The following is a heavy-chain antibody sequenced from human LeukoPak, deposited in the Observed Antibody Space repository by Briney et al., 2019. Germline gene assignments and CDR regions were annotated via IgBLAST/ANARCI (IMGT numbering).Heavy chain of an antibody. CDR1: GFTFSSYS. CDR3: ASSVYSGSPTKSFDY. D-gene: IGHD2-21*01. CDR2: ISSSSSYI. V-gene: IGHV3-21*04. Sequence: PGGSLRLSCAASGFTFSSYSMNWVRQAPGKGLEWVSSISSSSSYIYYADSVKGRFTISRDNAKNILYLQMGSLRADDTAIYYCASSVYSGSPTKSFDYWGRGTLITVSS. J-gene: IGHJ4*02.